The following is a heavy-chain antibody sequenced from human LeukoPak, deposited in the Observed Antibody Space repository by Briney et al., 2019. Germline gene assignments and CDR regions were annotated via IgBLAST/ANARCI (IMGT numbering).Heavy chain of an antibody. CDR2: IYSGGST. D-gene: IGHD1-26*01. Sequence: PPGGSLRLSCAASGFTVSSNYMSWVRQAPGKGLEWVSVIYSGGSTYYADSVKGRFTISRDNSKNTLYLQMNSLRAEDTAVYYRASYSGSYYWGAFDIWGQGTMVTVSS. CDR3: ASYSGSYYWGAFDI. V-gene: IGHV3-53*01. J-gene: IGHJ3*02. CDR1: GFTVSSNY.